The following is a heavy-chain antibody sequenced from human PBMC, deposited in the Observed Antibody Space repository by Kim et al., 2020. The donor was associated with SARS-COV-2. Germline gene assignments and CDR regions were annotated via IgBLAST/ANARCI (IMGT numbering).Heavy chain of an antibody. J-gene: IGHJ4*02. V-gene: IGHV1-46*01. Sequence: SYAQIFQDRVTLSRDTSTTTVYMELSSLRSEDTAVYYCARELRGGFNFDYWGQGTLVTVSS. CDR3: ARELRGGFNFDY. D-gene: IGHD5-12*01.